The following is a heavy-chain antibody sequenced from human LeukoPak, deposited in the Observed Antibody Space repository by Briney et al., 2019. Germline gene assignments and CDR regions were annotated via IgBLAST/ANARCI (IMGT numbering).Heavy chain of an antibody. Sequence: PGGSLRLSCAASGLTFRTHWMNWVRQAPGKGLEWVAVISYDGSNKYYADSVKGRFTIPRDNSKNTLYLQMNSLRAEDTAVYYCAKDLRVVATPYGMDVWGQGTTVTVSS. CDR2: ISYDGSNK. V-gene: IGHV3-30*18. J-gene: IGHJ6*02. CDR3: AKDLRVVATPYGMDV. D-gene: IGHD5-12*01. CDR1: GLTFRTHW.